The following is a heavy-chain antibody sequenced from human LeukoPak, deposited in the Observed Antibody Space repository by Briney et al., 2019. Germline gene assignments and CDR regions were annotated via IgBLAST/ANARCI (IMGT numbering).Heavy chain of an antibody. J-gene: IGHJ3*02. CDR1: GYTFTNYA. V-gene: IGHV1-18*01. CDR2: ISAYNGNT. D-gene: IGHD3-10*01. CDR3: ARGGSRSRRGDDAFDI. Sequence: ASVKVSCKAFGYTFTNYAMNWVRQAPGQGLEWMGWISAYNGNTELAQKFQGRVTLATDASTSTAYVELRSLTSVDTAVYFCARGGSRSRRGDDAFDIWGQGTMVTVSS.